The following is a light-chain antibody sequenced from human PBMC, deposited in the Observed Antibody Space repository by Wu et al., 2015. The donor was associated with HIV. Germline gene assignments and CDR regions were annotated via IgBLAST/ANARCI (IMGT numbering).Light chain of an antibody. CDR1: QDIVTY. V-gene: IGKV1-9*01. CDR2: DAS. Sequence: DIQMTQSPSSLSASVGDRVTITCRASQDIVTYLAWYQQIPGKAPRVLIYDASTLQTGVSSRFSGSGSGAEFTLTISGLQREDFAVYYCQQLNSFPLTFGHGTRLEIK. CDR3: QQLNSFPLT. J-gene: IGKJ5*01.